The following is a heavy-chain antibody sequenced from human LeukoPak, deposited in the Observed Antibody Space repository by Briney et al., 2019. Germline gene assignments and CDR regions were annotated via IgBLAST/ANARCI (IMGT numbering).Heavy chain of an antibody. CDR1: GFTFSSYS. V-gene: IGHV3-30*02. CDR2: IRYDGSNK. D-gene: IGHD3-9*01. CDR3: ARDHDDILTGPIRPLYYYYYMDV. J-gene: IGHJ6*03. Sequence: PGGSLRLSCAASGFTFSSYSMNWVRQAPGKGLEWVAFIRYDGSNKYYADSVKGRFTISRDNSKNTLYLQMNSLRAEDTAVYYCARDHDDILTGPIRPLYYYYYMDVWGKGTTVTVSS.